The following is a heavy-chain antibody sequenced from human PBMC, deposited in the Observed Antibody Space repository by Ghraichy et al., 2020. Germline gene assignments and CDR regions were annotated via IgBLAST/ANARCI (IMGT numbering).Heavy chain of an antibody. CDR3: ASSVEMATTLKPHNWYFDL. D-gene: IGHD5-24*01. CDR2: IYYSGST. V-gene: IGHV4-39*01. Sequence: SETLSLTCTVSGGSISSSSYYWGWIRQPPGKGLEWIGSIYYSGSTYYNPSLKSRVTISVDTSKNQFSLKLSSVTAADTAVDYCASSVEMATTLKPHNWYFDLWGRGTLVTVSS. CDR1: GGSISSSSYY. J-gene: IGHJ2*01.